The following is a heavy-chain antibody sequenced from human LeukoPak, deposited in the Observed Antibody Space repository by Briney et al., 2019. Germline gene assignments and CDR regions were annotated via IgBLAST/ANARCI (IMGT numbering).Heavy chain of an antibody. J-gene: IGHJ4*02. Sequence: PGGSLRLSCAASGFTFSSYSMTWVRQAPGKGLEWVSYISSSSSTIYYADSVKGRFTISRDNAKNSLYLQMNSLRDEDTAVYYCARTLMYGSGWYAPWAYWGQGTLVTVSS. CDR3: ARTLMYGSGWYAPWAY. V-gene: IGHV3-48*02. CDR2: ISSSSSTI. CDR1: GFTFSSYS. D-gene: IGHD6-19*01.